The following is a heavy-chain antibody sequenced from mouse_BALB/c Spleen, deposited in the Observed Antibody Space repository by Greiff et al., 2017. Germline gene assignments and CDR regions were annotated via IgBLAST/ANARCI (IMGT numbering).Heavy chain of an antibody. J-gene: IGHJ2*01. CDR1: GYTFSSYW. Sequence: VKLQESGAELMKPGASVKISCKATGYTFSSYWIEWVKQRPGHGLEWIGEILPGSGSTNYNVKFKGKATFTADTSSNTAYMQLSSLTSEDSAVYYCARSGGTRGDYWGQGTTLTVSS. D-gene: IGHD3-2*02. CDR3: ARSGGTRGDY. CDR2: ILPGSGST. V-gene: IGHV1-9*01.